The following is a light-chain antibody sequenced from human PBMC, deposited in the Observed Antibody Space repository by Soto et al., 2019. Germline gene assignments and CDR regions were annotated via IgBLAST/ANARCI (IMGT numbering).Light chain of an antibody. Sequence: DIVMTQSPDSLAVSLGERATINCKSNQSVLYISNNKNYLAWYQQKAGQPPKLLIYWASTRESGVPDRFSGSGSGTDFTLTISSLQAEDVAVYYCQQYYDTPLTFGGGTKVEIK. CDR2: WAS. V-gene: IGKV4-1*01. CDR1: QSVLYISNNKNY. J-gene: IGKJ4*01. CDR3: QQYYDTPLT.